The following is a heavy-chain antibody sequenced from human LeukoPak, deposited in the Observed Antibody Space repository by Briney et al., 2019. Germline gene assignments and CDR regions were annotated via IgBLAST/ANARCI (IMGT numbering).Heavy chain of an antibody. D-gene: IGHD1-26*01. Sequence: GGSLTLSCAASGFTFSSYAMSWVRQAPGKGLEWVSAIRDSGSSTHYADSVKGRFTTSRDNSKNTLFLQMNSLRAEDTAIYYCAKYGPQDSGSSHFDYWGQGALVTVSS. V-gene: IGHV3-23*01. CDR2: IRDSGSST. CDR1: GFTFSSYA. J-gene: IGHJ4*02. CDR3: AKYGPQDSGSSHFDY.